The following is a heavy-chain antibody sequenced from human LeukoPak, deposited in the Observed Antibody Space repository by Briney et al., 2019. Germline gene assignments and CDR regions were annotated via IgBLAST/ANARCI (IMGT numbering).Heavy chain of an antibody. Sequence: PGGSLRLSCAASGFTFSDYYMSWIRQAPGKGLEWVSYISSSGSTIYYADSVKGRFTISRDNAKNSLCLQMNSLRAEDTAVYYCAREVVADDFWSGYYLGYGMDVWGQGTTVTVSS. V-gene: IGHV3-11*04. CDR1: GFTFSDYY. D-gene: IGHD3-3*01. CDR3: AREVVADDFWSGYYLGYGMDV. CDR2: ISSSGSTI. J-gene: IGHJ6*02.